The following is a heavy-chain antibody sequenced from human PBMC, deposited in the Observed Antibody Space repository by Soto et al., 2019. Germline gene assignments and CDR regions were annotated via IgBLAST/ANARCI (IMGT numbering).Heavy chain of an antibody. V-gene: IGHV3-30-3*01. CDR2: ISYDGSNK. J-gene: IGHJ4*02. Sequence: QVQLVESGGGVVQPGRSLRLSCAASGFTFSSYAMHWVRQAPGKGLEWVAVISYDGSNKYYADSVKGRFTISRDNSKNTLYLQMNSLRAEDTAVYYCARDYRAVTTRDVTGFDYWGQGTLVTVSS. D-gene: IGHD4-17*01. CDR3: ARDYRAVTTRDVTGFDY. CDR1: GFTFSSYA.